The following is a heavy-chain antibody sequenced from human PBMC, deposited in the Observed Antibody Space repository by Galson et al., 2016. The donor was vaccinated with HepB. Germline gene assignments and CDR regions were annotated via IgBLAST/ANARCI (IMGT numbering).Heavy chain of an antibody. CDR1: GDSVSNTNAG. V-gene: IGHV6-1*01. D-gene: IGHD7-27*01. J-gene: IGHJ4*02. CDR2: TFYRSNWQN. Sequence: CAISGDSVSNTNAGWYWIRQSPSRGLECLGRTFYRSNWQNDYAESVKSRRTINADTSRNQFSLHLHSVTPEDTGVYYWARSHLLGRGFGWWGQGTLVTVSS. CDR3: ARSHLLGRGFGW.